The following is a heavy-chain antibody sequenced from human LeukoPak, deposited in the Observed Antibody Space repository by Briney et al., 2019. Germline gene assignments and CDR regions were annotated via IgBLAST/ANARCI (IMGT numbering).Heavy chain of an antibody. Sequence: ASVKVSCKASGYTFTGYYMHWVRQAPGQGLEWMGWINPNSGGTNYAQKFQGRVTMTRDTSISTAYMELSRLRSEDTAVYYCARDSVATITGDYYYYMDVWGKGTTVTISS. V-gene: IGHV1-2*02. CDR2: INPNSGGT. CDR3: ARDSVATITGDYYYYMDV. D-gene: IGHD5-12*01. J-gene: IGHJ6*03. CDR1: GYTFTGYY.